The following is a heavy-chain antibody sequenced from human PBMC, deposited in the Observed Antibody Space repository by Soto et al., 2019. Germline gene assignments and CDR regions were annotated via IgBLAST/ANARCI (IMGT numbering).Heavy chain of an antibody. CDR1: GFTFSTYA. CDR2: ISGSGDGT. Sequence: GGSLRLSCAASGFTFSTYAMTWVRQAPGKGLEWVSAISGSGDGTYYADSVKGRFTVSRDNSKNTLFLQMNSLRAEDTAVYYCATRRDASYYYYGMDVWGQGTTVTVSS. J-gene: IGHJ6*02. CDR3: ATRRDASYYYYGMDV. V-gene: IGHV3-23*01. D-gene: IGHD2-2*01.